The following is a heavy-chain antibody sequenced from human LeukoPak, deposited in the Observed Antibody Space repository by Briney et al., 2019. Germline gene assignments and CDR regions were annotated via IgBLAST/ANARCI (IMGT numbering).Heavy chain of an antibody. CDR2: ISSSGSTI. Sequence: PGGSLRLSCAASGFTFSDYYMSWIRQAPGKGLEWVSYISSSGSTIYYADSVKGRFTISRDNAKNSLYLQMNSLRAEDTAVYYCARDCSSTPKVGYNWFDPWSQGTLVTVSS. J-gene: IGHJ5*02. D-gene: IGHD2-2*01. CDR3: ARDCSSTPKVGYNWFDP. CDR1: GFTFSDYY. V-gene: IGHV3-11*04.